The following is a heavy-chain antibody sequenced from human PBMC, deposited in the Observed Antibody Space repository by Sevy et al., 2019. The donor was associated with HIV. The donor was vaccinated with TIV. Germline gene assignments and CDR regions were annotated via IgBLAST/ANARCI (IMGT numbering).Heavy chain of an antibody. CDR3: ARGFRLIFGVVIPTGDWFDP. CDR1: GYTFTSYG. D-gene: IGHD3-3*01. V-gene: IGHV1-18*01. Sequence: ASVKVSCKASGYTFTSYGISWVRQAPGQGLEWMGWISAYNGNTNYAQKLQGRVTMTTDTSTSTAYMELRGLRSEDTAVYYCARGFRLIFGVVIPTGDWFDPWGQGTLVTVSS. CDR2: ISAYNGNT. J-gene: IGHJ5*02.